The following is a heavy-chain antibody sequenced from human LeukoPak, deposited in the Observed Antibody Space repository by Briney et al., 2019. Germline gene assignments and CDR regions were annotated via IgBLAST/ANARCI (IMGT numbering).Heavy chain of an antibody. V-gene: IGHV3-23*01. CDR2: ITTSDGNT. D-gene: IGHD7-27*01. CDR3: AKDGGLWVSAHWGDS. J-gene: IGHJ4*02. CDR1: GFTFSRHG. Sequence: GGSLRLSCAPSGFTFSRHGMHWVRQAPGKGLEWVSTITTSDGNTYYADSVKGRFTVSRDNSKNTLYLQMNSLRAEDTAVYYCAKDGGLWVSAHWGDSWGRGTLVTVSS.